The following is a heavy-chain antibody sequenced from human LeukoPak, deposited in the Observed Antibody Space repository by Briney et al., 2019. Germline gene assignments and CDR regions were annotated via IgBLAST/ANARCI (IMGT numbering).Heavy chain of an antibody. J-gene: IGHJ6*04. V-gene: IGHV3-48*03. CDR1: GFTFSSYE. CDR3: AELGITMIGGV. D-gene: IGHD3-10*02. CDR2: ISSSGSTI. Sequence: GGSLRLSCAASGFTFSSYEMNWVRQAPGKGLEWVSYISSSGSTIYYADSVKGRFTISRDNAKNSLYLQMNSLRAEDTAVYYCAELGITMIGGVWGKGTTLTISS.